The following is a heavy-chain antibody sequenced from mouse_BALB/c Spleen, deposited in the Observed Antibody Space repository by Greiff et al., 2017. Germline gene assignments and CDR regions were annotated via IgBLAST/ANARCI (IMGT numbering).Heavy chain of an antibody. CDR2: ISYSGST. V-gene: IGHV3-2*02. CDR3: AREGDYYAMDY. J-gene: IGHJ4*01. Sequence: DVQLQESGPGLVKPSQSLSLTCTVTGYSITSDYAWNWIRQFPGNKLEWMGYISYSGSTSYNPSLKRRISITRDTSKNQFFLQLNSVTTEDTATYYCAREGDYYAMDYWGQGTSVTVSS. CDR1: GYSITSDYA.